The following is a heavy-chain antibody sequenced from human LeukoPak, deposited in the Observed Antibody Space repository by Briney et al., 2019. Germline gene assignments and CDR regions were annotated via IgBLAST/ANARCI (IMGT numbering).Heavy chain of an antibody. CDR2: ISSSSSYI. CDR3: ARDRGAGEQQLVRNDY. V-gene: IGHV3-21*01. Sequence: GGSLRLSCAASGFTFSSYSMNWVRQAPGKGLEWVSSISSSSSYIYYADSVKGRFTISRDNAKNSLYLQMNSLRAEDTAVYYCARDRGAGEQQLVRNDYWGQGTLVTVSS. CDR1: GFTFSSYS. D-gene: IGHD6-13*01. J-gene: IGHJ4*02.